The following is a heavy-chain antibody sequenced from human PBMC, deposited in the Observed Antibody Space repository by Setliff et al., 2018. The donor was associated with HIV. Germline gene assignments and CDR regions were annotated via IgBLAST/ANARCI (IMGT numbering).Heavy chain of an antibody. CDR1: GFSLSTSGVG. D-gene: IGHD3-22*01. CDR2: IYWDDDK. J-gene: IGHJ6*03. Sequence: SGPTLVNPTQTLTLTCTFSGFSLSTSGVGVGWIRQPPGKALDWLALIYWDDDKRYSPSLKSRLTITKDTSKNQVVLTMTNMDPVDTATYYCAHRGYYDSSGLYYYYMDVWGKGTTVTVSS. V-gene: IGHV2-5*02. CDR3: AHRGYYDSSGLYYYYMDV.